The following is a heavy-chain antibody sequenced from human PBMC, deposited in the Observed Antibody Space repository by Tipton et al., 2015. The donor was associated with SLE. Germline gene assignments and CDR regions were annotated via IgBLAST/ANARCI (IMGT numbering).Heavy chain of an antibody. V-gene: IGHV4-39*07. Sequence: TLSLTCTVSGGSISSSNSYWDWIRQPPGKGLEWIGTIYYSGRTDYNPSLKSRVTMSVDTSMNQFSLKLNSVTAADTAVYYCARRRFQSASDYWGQGTLVSVSS. D-gene: IGHD2-21*01. CDR2: IYYSGRT. CDR3: ARRRFQSASDY. CDR1: GGSISSSNSY. J-gene: IGHJ4*02.